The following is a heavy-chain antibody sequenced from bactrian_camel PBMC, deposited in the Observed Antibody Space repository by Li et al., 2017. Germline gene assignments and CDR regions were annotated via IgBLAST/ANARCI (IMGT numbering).Heavy chain of an antibody. J-gene: IGHJ6*01. Sequence: HVQLVESGGGLVQPGGSLRLSCAASGFTFSGYYMTWVRQAPGKGLEWVSSIYADGSNTYYTDFVGRFTSSRDNAKNTVYLQMNSLKSEDTALYYCAAQVERSWTDFGYWGQGTQVTVS. CDR1: GFTFSGYY. V-gene: IGHV3-2*01. CDR3: AAQVERSWTDFGY. CDR2: IYADGSNT. D-gene: IGHD6*01.